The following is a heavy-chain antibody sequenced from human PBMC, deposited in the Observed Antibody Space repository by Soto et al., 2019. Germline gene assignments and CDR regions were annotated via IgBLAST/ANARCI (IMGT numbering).Heavy chain of an antibody. CDR3: ARERNPDSSSSDYYYYYGMDV. V-gene: IGHV3-74*01. CDR2: INSDGSST. Sequence: GGSLRLSCAASGFTFSSYWMHWVRQAPGKGLVWVSRINSDGSSTSYADSVKGRFTISRDNAKNTLYLQMNSLRAEDPAVYYCARERNPDSSSSDYYYYYGMDVWGQGTTVTVSS. CDR1: GFTFSSYW. D-gene: IGHD6-6*01. J-gene: IGHJ6*02.